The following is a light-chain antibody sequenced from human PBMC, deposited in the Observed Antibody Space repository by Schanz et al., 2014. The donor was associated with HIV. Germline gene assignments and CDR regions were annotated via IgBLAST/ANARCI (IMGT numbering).Light chain of an antibody. J-gene: IGLJ3*02. V-gene: IGLV1-44*01. Sequence: QSVLTQPPSASGTPGQRVTISCSGSSSNIGSNAVHWYQQFPGTAPKLLMYANMERPSGVPDRFSGSGSGTSASLAISGLQSEDEADYYYAAWDDSLNGWVFGGGTKLTVL. CDR1: SSNIGSNA. CDR2: ANM. CDR3: AAWDDSLNGWV.